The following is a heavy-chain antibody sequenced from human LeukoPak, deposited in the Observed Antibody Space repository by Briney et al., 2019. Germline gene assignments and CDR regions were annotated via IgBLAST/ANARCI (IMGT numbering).Heavy chain of an antibody. CDR2: INPDGSVT. J-gene: IGHJ4*02. D-gene: IGHD1-1*01. V-gene: IGHV3-74*01. CDR1: GFTLSPFW. CDR3: ARDMWGTFDY. Sequence: PGGSLRLSCAASGFTLSPFWMHWVRHSPGKGPVWVSRINPDGSVTNYADSVKGRFTISRDNARNTLYLQISSLSVEDTAVYFCARDMWGTFDYWGQGALVTVSS.